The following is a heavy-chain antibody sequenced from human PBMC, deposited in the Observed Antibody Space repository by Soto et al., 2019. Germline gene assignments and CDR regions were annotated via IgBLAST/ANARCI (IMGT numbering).Heavy chain of an antibody. CDR3: ARHITMDPLLVY. CDR1: GFTVSSNY. V-gene: IGHV3-53*01. CDR2: IYSGGST. Sequence: EVQLVESGGGLIQPGGSLRLCCAASGFTVSSNYMSWVRQAPGKGLEWVSVIYSGGSTYYADSVKGRFTISRDNSKNTLYLQMNSLRAEDTAVYYCARHITMDPLLVYWGQGTLVTVSS. D-gene: IGHD3-10*01. J-gene: IGHJ4*02.